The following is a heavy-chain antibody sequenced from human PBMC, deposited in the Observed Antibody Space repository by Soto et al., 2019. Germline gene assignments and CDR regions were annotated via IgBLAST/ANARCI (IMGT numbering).Heavy chain of an antibody. Sequence: PSETLSLTCTVSGGSISSYYWSWIRQPPGKGLEWIGYIYYSGSTNYNPSLKSRVTISVDTSKNQFSLKLSSVTAADTAVYYCARASGYYLYYFDYWGQGTLVTVSS. CDR3: ARASGYYLYYFDY. V-gene: IGHV4-59*01. CDR1: GGSISSYY. CDR2: IYYSGST. D-gene: IGHD3-22*01. J-gene: IGHJ4*02.